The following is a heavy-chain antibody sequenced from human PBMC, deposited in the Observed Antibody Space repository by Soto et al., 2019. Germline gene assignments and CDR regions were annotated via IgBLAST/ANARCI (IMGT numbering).Heavy chain of an antibody. J-gene: IGHJ6*04. D-gene: IGHD2-15*01. Sequence: KGLEWIGYIYYSGSTSYNPSLKSRVTISVDTSKNQFSLKLSSVTAADTAVYYCARALFGCSGGSCYSFIAVWGKGTTVTVSS. CDR2: IYYSGST. CDR3: ARALFGCSGGSCYSFIAV. V-gene: IGHV4-59*01.